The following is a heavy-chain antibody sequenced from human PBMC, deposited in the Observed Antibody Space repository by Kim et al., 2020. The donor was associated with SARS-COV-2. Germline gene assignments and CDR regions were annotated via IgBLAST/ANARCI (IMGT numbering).Heavy chain of an antibody. CDR2: IYYSGST. CDR1: GGSISSSSYY. J-gene: IGHJ3*02. D-gene: IGHD3-16*01. CDR3: ARHPGEVFSFDI. Sequence: SETLSLTCTVSGGSISSSSYYWGWIRQPPGKGLEWIGSIYYSGSTYYNPSLKSRVTISVDTSKNQFSLKLSSVTAADTAVYYCARHPGEVFSFDIWGQGTMVTVSS. V-gene: IGHV4-39*01.